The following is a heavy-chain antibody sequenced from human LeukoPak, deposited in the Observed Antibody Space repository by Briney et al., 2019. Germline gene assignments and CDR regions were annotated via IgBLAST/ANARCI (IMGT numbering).Heavy chain of an antibody. V-gene: IGHV1-69*13. D-gene: IGHD6-6*01. CDR1: GGTFSSYA. CDR2: IIPIFGTA. J-gene: IGHJ5*02. Sequence: ASVKVSCKASGGTFSSYAISWVRQAPGQGLEWMGGIIPIFGTANYAQKFQGRVTITADESTSTAYMELSSLRSEDTAVYYCAQSIAALHWFDPWGQGTLVIVSS. CDR3: AQSIAALHWFDP.